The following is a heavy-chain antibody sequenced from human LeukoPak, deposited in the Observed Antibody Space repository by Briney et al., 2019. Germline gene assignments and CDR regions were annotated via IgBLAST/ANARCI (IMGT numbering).Heavy chain of an antibody. CDR2: ISSSGSGT. CDR1: GFTLSSYA. CDR3: ANGPTYTSSSRFDP. V-gene: IGHV3-23*01. D-gene: IGHD6-6*01. J-gene: IGHJ5*02. Sequence: GGSLRLSCAASGFTLSSYAMSWVRQAPGKGLEWVSVISSSGSGTYYADSVRGRFTISRDNSKNTLDLQMHSLRAEDTAVYYCANGPTYTSSSRFDPWGQGTLVTVSS.